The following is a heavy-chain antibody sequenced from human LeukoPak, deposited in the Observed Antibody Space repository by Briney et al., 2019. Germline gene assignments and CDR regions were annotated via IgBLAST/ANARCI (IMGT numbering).Heavy chain of an antibody. CDR1: GFTFSSNA. V-gene: IGHV3-30-3*01. CDR2: ISYDGSNK. J-gene: IGHJ4*02. CDR3: ARDAALGSYGFDY. Sequence: GGSLRLSCAASGFTFSSNAMHWVRQAPGKGLEWVAVISYDGSNKYYADSVKGRFTISRDNSKDTLYLQMNSLRAEDTAVYYCARDAALGSYGFDYWGQGTLVTVSS. D-gene: IGHD1-26*01.